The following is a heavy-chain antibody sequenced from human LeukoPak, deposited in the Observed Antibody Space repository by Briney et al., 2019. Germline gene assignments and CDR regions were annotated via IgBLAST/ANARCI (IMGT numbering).Heavy chain of an antibody. Sequence: GGSLRLSCAASGFTFSSYWMHWVRQAPGKGLLWVSRINGDGSVTTYADSVKGRFTISRDNAKNTLYLQMNSLRAEDTAVYYCTRATGSFYGLGYGGQGTLVTVSS. CDR2: INGDGSVT. CDR1: GFTFSSYW. J-gene: IGHJ4*02. D-gene: IGHD1-26*01. V-gene: IGHV3-74*01. CDR3: TRATGSFYGLGY.